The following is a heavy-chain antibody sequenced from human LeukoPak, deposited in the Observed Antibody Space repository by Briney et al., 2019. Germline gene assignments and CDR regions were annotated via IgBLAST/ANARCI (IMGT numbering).Heavy chain of an antibody. V-gene: IGHV3-7*04. CDR1: GFTFGTYW. Sequence: GGSLRLSCAASGFTFGTYWMSWVRQAPGKGLEWVANIKQDGSESYYVDSVKGRFTISRDNTKNSLYLQMDSLRAEDTAVYFCARVRLVTTQYDAFAMWGQGTMVTVSS. CDR2: IKQDGSES. CDR3: ARVRLVTTQYDAFAM. J-gene: IGHJ3*02. D-gene: IGHD5-12*01.